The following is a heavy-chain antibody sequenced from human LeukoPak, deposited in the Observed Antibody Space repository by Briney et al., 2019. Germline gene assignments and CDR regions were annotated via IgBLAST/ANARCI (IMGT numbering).Heavy chain of an antibody. CDR1: GFTFSSYA. J-gene: IGHJ4*02. Sequence: PGGSLRLSCAASGFTFSSYAMSWVRQAPGKGLEWVAFIRSKAYGGTTEYAASVEGRFTISRDDSKSIAYLQMNSLRTEDTAVYFCTLDCIAACGYWGQGTLVTVSS. CDR3: TLDCIAACGY. D-gene: IGHD6-6*01. CDR2: IRSKAYGGTT. V-gene: IGHV3-49*04.